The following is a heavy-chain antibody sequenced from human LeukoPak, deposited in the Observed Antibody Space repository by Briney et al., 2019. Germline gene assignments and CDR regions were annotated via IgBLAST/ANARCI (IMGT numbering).Heavy chain of an antibody. D-gene: IGHD1-26*01. CDR2: IYYSGST. V-gene: IGHV4-39*07. Sequence: SETLSLTCTVSGGSISSSSYYWGWIRQPPGKGLEWIGSIYYSGSTYYNPSLRSRVTISVDTSKNQFSLKLSSVTAADTAVYYCAKSWISGSYWLDYWGQGTLVTVSS. J-gene: IGHJ4*02. CDR3: AKSWISGSYWLDY. CDR1: GGSISSSSYY.